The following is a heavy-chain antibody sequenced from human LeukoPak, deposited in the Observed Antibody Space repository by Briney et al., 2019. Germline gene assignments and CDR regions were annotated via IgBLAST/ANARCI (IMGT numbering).Heavy chain of an antibody. Sequence: PSETLSLTCTVSGVSISSGDYYWSWIRQPPGKGLGWIGYIYYSGSTNYNPSLKSRVTVSVDTSKNQFSLKLSSVTAADTAVYYCARVAGTNYYYYYMDVWGKGTTVTVSS. V-gene: IGHV4-61*08. CDR3: ARVAGTNYYYYYMDV. CDR2: IYYSGST. J-gene: IGHJ6*03. CDR1: GVSISSGDYY. D-gene: IGHD4-17*01.